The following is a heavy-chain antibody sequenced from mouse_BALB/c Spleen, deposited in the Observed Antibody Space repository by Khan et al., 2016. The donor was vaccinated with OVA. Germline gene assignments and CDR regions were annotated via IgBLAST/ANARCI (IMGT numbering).Heavy chain of an antibody. J-gene: IGHJ3*01. Sequence: EVELVESGGDLVKPGGSLKLSCAASGFTFSTYGMSWVRQTPDKRLEWVATISSGGSYTYYPDSVKGRFTISRDNAKNTPYLQMSSLKSEDTAMYYCARLAYYYNSEGFAYWGQGTLVTLSA. CDR1: GFTFSTYG. V-gene: IGHV5-6*01. D-gene: IGHD1-1*01. CDR2: ISSGGSYT. CDR3: ARLAYYYNSEGFAY.